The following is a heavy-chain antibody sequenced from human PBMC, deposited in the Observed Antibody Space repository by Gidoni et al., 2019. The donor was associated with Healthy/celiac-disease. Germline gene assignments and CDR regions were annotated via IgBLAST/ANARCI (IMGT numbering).Heavy chain of an antibody. CDR1: GFTFSSYW. V-gene: IGHV3-74*01. Sequence: EVQLVESGGGLVQPGGSLRLSCAASGFTFSSYWMHWGRQAPGTGLVWVSRINSDGSSTSYADSVKGRFTISRDNAKNTLYLQMNSLRAEDTAVYYCARVKGVLLWFGEKGYYFDYWVQGTLVTVSS. CDR3: ARVKGVLLWFGEKGYYFDY. CDR2: INSDGSST. D-gene: IGHD3-10*01. J-gene: IGHJ4*02.